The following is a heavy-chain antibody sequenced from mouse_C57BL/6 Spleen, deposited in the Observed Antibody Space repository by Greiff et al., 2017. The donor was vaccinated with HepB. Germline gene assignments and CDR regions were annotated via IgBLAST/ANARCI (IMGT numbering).Heavy chain of an antibody. V-gene: IGHV1-26*01. CDR2: INPNNGGT. J-gene: IGHJ3*01. CDR3: ARETTMSTTKAGFAY. Sequence: EVQLQQSGPELVKPGASVKISCKASGYTFTDYYMNWVKQSHGKSLEWIGDINPNNGGTSYNQKFKGKATLTVDKSSSTAYMELRSLTSEDSAVYDCARETTMSTTKAGFAYWGQGTLVTVSA. CDR1: GYTFTDYY. D-gene: IGHD2-4*01.